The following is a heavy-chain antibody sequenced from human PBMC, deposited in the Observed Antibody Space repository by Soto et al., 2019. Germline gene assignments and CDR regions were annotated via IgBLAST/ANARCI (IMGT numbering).Heavy chain of an antibody. CDR1: GYTFTSYG. D-gene: IGHD1-26*01. CDR3: ARDKGWEPTDY. CDR2: ISAYKGNT. V-gene: IGHV1-18*01. Sequence: QVQLVQSGAEVKKPGASVKVSCKASGYTFTSYGISWVRQAPGQGLEGMGWISAYKGNTHYAQKLPGRDTMTTDTSTSIGYMELRSLRSDDTAVYYCARDKGWEPTDYWGQGTLVTVSS. J-gene: IGHJ4*02.